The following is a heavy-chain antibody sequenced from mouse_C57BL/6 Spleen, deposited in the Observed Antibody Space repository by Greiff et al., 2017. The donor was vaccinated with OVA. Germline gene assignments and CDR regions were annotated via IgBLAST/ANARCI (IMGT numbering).Heavy chain of an antibody. CDR3: ARRDWYFDV. V-gene: IGHV5-6*02. J-gene: IGHJ1*03. Sequence: EVNVVESGGDLVKPGGSLKLSCAASGFTFSSYGMSWVRQTPDKRLEWVATISSGGSYTYYPDSVKGRFTISRDNAKNTLYLQMSSLKSEDTAMYYCARRDWYFDVWGTGTTVTVSS. CDR2: ISSGGSYT. CDR1: GFTFSSYG.